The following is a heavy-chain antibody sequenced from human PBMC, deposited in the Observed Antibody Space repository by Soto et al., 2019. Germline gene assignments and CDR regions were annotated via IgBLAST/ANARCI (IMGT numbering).Heavy chain of an antibody. CDR1: GFTFSSYG. Sequence: GGSLRLSCAASGFTFSSYGMHWVRQAPGKGLEWVAVISYDGSNKYYADSVKGRFTISRDNSKNTLYLQMNSLRAEDTAVYYCAKDLRTASGSMVRGVFDYWGQGTLVTVSS. CDR3: AKDLRTASGSMVRGVFDY. D-gene: IGHD3-10*01. V-gene: IGHV3-30*18. J-gene: IGHJ4*02. CDR2: ISYDGSNK.